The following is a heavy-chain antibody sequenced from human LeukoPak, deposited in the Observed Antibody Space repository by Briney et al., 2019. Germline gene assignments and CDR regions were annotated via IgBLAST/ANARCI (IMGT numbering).Heavy chain of an antibody. CDR2: ISGNGINT. V-gene: IGHV3-23*01. CDR3: AKKQGTAVILAKTLDS. Sequence: PGGSLRLSCAASGFTFSSYWMFWVRQAPGEGLEWVSSISGNGINTYYEDSVKGRFTVSRDNSKNTLYLQMNSLGAEDMAMYYCAKKQGTAVILAKTLDSWGQGTLVTVSS. J-gene: IGHJ4*02. D-gene: IGHD5-12*01. CDR1: GFTFSSYW.